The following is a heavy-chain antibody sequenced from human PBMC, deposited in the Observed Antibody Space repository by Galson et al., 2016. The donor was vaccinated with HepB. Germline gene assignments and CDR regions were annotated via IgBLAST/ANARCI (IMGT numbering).Heavy chain of an antibody. D-gene: IGHD1-26*01. CDR3: AKAVGTNTRYYYGMDV. V-gene: IGHV3-23*01. J-gene: IGHJ6*02. Sequence: CAASGFTFSSYAMSWVRQTPGKGLDWVSGISGGGGSIHYADSVKGRFTFSRDNSKNIVFLQMNSLRAEDTAVYYCAKAVGTNTRYYYGMDVWGQGTTVTVSS. CDR2: ISGGGGSI. CDR1: GFTFSSYA.